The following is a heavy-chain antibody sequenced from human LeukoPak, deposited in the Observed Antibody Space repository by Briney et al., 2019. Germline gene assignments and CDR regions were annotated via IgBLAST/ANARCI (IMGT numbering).Heavy chain of an antibody. CDR3: ARGWYSSEGWFDP. V-gene: IGHV4-39*07. J-gene: IGHJ5*02. Sequence: SETLSLTCTVSGGSISSSSYYWGWIRQPPGKGLEWIGSIYYSGSTYYNPSLKSRVTISVDTSKNQFSLKLSSVTAADTAVYYCARGWYSSEGWFDPWGQGTLVTVSS. CDR1: GGSISSSSYY. CDR2: IYYSGST. D-gene: IGHD6-25*01.